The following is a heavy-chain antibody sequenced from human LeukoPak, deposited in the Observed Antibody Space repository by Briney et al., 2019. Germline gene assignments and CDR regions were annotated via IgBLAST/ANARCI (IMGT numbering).Heavy chain of an antibody. J-gene: IGHJ4*02. V-gene: IGHV5-51*01. Sequence: GESLKISCKGSGYSFTSYWIGWVRPMPGKGLEWMGIIYPGDSDTRYSPSFQGQVTISADKSISTAYLQWSSLKASDTAMYYCASARDYYDSSGYFDYWGQGTLVTVSS. CDR3: ASARDYYDSSGYFDY. CDR1: GYSFTSYW. CDR2: IYPGDSDT. D-gene: IGHD3-22*01.